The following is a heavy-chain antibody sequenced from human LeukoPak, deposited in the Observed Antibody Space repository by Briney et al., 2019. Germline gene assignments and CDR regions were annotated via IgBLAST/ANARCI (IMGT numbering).Heavy chain of an antibody. Sequence: SETLSLTCAVYGGSFSGYYWSWIRQPPGKGLEWIGEINHSGSTNYNPSLKSRVTISVDTSKNQFSLKLSSVTAADTAVYYCARFLTGYPTAYYFDYGGQGTLVTVSS. D-gene: IGHD3-9*01. CDR1: GGSFSGYY. CDR2: INHSGST. V-gene: IGHV4-34*01. CDR3: ARFLTGYPTAYYFDY. J-gene: IGHJ4*02.